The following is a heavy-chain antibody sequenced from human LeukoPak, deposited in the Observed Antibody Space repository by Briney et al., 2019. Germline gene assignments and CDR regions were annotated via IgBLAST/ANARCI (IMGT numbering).Heavy chain of an antibody. CDR2: LSDSGGKT. J-gene: IGHJ4*02. D-gene: IGHD4-17*01. Sequence: TGGSLRLSCAASGFVFSSYAMGWVRQAPGKGLEWVSTLSDSGGKTYYADSVKGRFAISRDNSKNTLYLQMNSLRAEDTAVYYCAKVGLRLGGDYWGQGTLVTVSS. CDR3: AKVGLRLGGDY. CDR1: GFVFSSYA. V-gene: IGHV3-23*01.